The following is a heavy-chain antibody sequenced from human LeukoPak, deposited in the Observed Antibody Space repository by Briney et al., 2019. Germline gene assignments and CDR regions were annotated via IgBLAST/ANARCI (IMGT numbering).Heavy chain of an antibody. CDR2: IYYSGSS. V-gene: IGHV4-39*01. Sequence: SETLSLTCTVSGGSISSGSYFWGWIRQPPGKGLEWIGTIYYSGSSYHNPSLKSRVTISVDTSRNQFSLKLSSVTAADTAVYYCARGVGAAAGLPPFDYWGRGTLVTVSS. J-gene: IGHJ4*02. CDR3: ARGVGAAAGLPPFDY. D-gene: IGHD6-13*01. CDR1: GGSISSGSYF.